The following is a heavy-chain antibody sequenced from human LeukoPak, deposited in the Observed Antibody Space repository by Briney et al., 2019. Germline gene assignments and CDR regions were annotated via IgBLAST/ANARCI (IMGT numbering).Heavy chain of an antibody. J-gene: IGHJ4*02. V-gene: IGHV1-18*01. CDR2: ISAYNGNT. CDR1: GYTFTSYG. CDR3: AREHYYGSGSYLWSDY. D-gene: IGHD3-10*01. Sequence: ASVKVSCKASGYTFTSYGISWVRQAPGQGLEWMGWISAYNGNTSYAQKLQGRVAMTTDTSTSTAYMELRSLRSDDTAVYYCAREHYYGSGSYLWSDYWGQGTLVTVSS.